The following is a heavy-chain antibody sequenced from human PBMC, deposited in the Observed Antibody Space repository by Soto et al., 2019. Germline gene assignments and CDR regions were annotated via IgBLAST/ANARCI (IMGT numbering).Heavy chain of an antibody. CDR2: ISTSSNYI. Sequence: PGGSLRLSCAASGFTFSTYNMNWVRQAPGKGLEWVSSISTSSNYIYYADSLKGRFTISRDNAKNSVYLHMNSLRAEDTAVHFCARDQRVAARLYYFDCWGQGTLVTVSS. D-gene: IGHD2-15*01. J-gene: IGHJ4*02. V-gene: IGHV3-21*01. CDR3: ARDQRVAARLYYFDC. CDR1: GFTFSTYN.